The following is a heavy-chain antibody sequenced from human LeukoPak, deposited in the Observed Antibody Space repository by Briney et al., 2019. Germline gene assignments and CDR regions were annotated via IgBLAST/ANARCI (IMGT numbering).Heavy chain of an antibody. V-gene: IGHV3-23*01. D-gene: IGHD3-10*01. J-gene: IGHJ4*02. Sequence: GGSLRLSCAASGFTFSSYAMSWVRQAPGKGLEWVSAISGSGGSTHYADSVKGRFTISRDNSKNTLYLQMHSLRAEDTTVYSCAKLLWFGSPSFDYWGQGTLVTVSS. CDR3: AKLLWFGSPSFDY. CDR1: GFTFSSYA. CDR2: ISGSGGST.